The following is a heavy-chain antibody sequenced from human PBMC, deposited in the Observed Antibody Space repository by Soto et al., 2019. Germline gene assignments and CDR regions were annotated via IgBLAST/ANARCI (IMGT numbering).Heavy chain of an antibody. Sequence: ASVKVSCKASGGTFSSYAISWVRQAPGQGLEWMGGIIPIFGTANYAQKFQGRVTITADESTSTAYMELSSLRSEDTAVYYCARDLEYSSSNYFDYWGQGTLVTVSS. CDR2: IIPIFGTA. CDR1: GGTFSSYA. J-gene: IGHJ4*02. V-gene: IGHV1-69*13. CDR3: ARDLEYSSSNYFDY. D-gene: IGHD6-6*01.